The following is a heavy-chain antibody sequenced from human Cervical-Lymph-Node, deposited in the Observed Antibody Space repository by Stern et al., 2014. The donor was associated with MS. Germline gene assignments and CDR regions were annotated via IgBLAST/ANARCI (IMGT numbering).Heavy chain of an antibody. J-gene: IGHJ4*02. Sequence: KLVQSGAEVKKPGESLKISCKLSGYSFTIYYIAWVRQMPGKGLEWMGVIYPYDSDTTYSPSFQGQVTISADKSITTAYLQWSSLRASDTAMYYCARHVQGFDYWGQGTLVTVSS. CDR2: IYPYDSDT. CDR1: GYSFTIYY. CDR3: ARHVQGFDY. V-gene: IGHV5-51*01.